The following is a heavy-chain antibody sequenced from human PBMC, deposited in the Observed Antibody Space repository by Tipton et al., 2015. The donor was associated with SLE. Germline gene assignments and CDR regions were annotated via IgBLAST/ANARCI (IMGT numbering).Heavy chain of an antibody. J-gene: IGHJ4*02. CDR1: GGSISSSSYY. D-gene: IGHD6-6*01. V-gene: IGHV4-39*07. CDR2: IYYSGST. CDR3: ARGGGLIAARQGNYFDY. Sequence: TLSLTCTVSGGSISSSSYYWGWIRQPPGKGLEWIGSIYYSGSTYYNPSLKSRVTISVDTSKNQFSLKLSSVTAADMAVYYCARGGGLIAARQGNYFDYWGQGTLVTVSS.